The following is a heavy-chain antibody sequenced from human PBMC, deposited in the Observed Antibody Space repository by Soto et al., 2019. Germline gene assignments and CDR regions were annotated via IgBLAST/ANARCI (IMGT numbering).Heavy chain of an antibody. CDR3: ARDAYYYDSSGYYPSVDY. J-gene: IGHJ4*02. Sequence: GASVKVSCKASGYTFTSYGISWVRQAPGQGLEWMGWISAYNGNTNYAQKLQGRVTMTTDTSTSTAYMELRSLRSDDTAVYYCARDAYYYDSSGYYPSVDYWGQGTLVTVSS. CDR1: GYTFTSYG. D-gene: IGHD3-22*01. V-gene: IGHV1-18*04. CDR2: ISAYNGNT.